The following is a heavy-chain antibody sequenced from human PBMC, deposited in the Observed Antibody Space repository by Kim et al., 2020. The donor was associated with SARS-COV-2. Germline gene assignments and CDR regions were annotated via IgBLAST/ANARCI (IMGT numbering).Heavy chain of an antibody. V-gene: IGHV4-34*01. D-gene: IGHD3-22*01. J-gene: IGHJ6*02. Sequence: SETLSLTCAVYGGSFSGYYWSWIRQPPGKGLEWIGEINHSGSTNYNPSLKSRVTISVDTSKNQFSLKLSSVTAADTAVYYCARGRGWLSVYYGMDVWGQGTTVTVSS. CDR3: ARGRGWLSVYYGMDV. CDR1: GGSFSGYY. CDR2: INHSGST.